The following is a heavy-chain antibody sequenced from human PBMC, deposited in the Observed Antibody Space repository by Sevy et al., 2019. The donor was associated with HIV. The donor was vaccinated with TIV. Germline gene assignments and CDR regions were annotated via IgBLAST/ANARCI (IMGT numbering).Heavy chain of an antibody. CDR2: ISDSGSGT. CDR3: AKASYGYTYGYLDY. CDR1: GFTFSGYV. V-gene: IGHV3-23*01. J-gene: IGHJ4*02. Sequence: GGSLRLSCADSGFTFSGYVMSWVRQAPGKGLEWVSGISDSGSGTYYAHSVKGRFTISRDSSKNTLYLQMNSLRAEDTAVYYCAKASYGYTYGYLDYWGQGTLVTVSS. D-gene: IGHD5-18*01.